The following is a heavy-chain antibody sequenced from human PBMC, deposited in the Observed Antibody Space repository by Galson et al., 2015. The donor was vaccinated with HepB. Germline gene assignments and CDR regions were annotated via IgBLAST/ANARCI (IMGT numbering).Heavy chain of an antibody. J-gene: IGHJ4*02. CDR1: GYTFTSYG. Sequence: QSGAEVKKPGESLKISCKASGYTFTSYGISWVRQAPGQGLEWMGWISAYNGNTNYAQKLHGRVTMTTDTSTSTAYMELRSLRSDDTAVYYCARDYYGSGSYSSDFDYWGQGTLVTVSS. V-gene: IGHV1-18*01. CDR2: ISAYNGNT. D-gene: IGHD3-10*01. CDR3: ARDYYGSGSYSSDFDY.